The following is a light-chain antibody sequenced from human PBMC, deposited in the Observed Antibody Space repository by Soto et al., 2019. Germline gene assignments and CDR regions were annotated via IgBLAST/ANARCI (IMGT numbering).Light chain of an antibody. V-gene: IGLV2-14*01. CDR1: SSDVGGYNY. CDR2: DVS. J-gene: IGLJ1*01. Sequence: QSALTQPVSVSGSPGQSITISCTGTSSDVGGYNYVSWYQQHPGKAPKLMIYDVSNRPSGVSNRFSGSKSGNTASLTISGLQAEDEADYYCSSYTSSSPDVFGTGTKLTVL. CDR3: SSYTSSSPDV.